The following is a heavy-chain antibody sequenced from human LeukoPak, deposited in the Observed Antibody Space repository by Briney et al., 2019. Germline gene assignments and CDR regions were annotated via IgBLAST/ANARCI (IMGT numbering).Heavy chain of an antibody. CDR1: GGSISGYF. J-gene: IGHJ4*02. V-gene: IGHV4-4*07. D-gene: IGHD2-2*02. Sequence: SETLSLTCTVSGGSISGYFWSWIRQPAGKGLEWIGRIYSSGTAYYNPSLKSRVTVPVDTSKNQFSLKLTSVTAADTAVYYCARGYYTDKLYYYFDYWGQGTLATVSS. CDR2: IYSSGTA. CDR3: ARGYYTDKLYYYFDY.